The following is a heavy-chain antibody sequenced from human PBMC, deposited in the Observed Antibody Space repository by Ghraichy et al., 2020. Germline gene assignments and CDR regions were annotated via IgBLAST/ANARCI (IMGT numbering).Heavy chain of an antibody. CDR2: LKQVGSEK. CDR1: GFTFSSYW. CDR3: ARDVLRFLEWLSSTTYYSYGMDV. V-gene: IGHV3-7*01. Sequence: GGSLRLSCAASGFTFSSYWMSWVRQAPGKGLEWVSNLKQVGSEKYYGDSVKGQFTISKDNSKNSLYLQMNSLRAEDTAVYYCARDVLRFLEWLSSTTYYSYGMDVGGQGTTVTVSS. J-gene: IGHJ6*02. D-gene: IGHD3-3*01.